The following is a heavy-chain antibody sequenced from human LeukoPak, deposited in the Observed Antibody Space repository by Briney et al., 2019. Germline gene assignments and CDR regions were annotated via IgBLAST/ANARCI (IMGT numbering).Heavy chain of an antibody. CDR3: ARKGDYHDY. J-gene: IGHJ4*02. Sequence: SGGSLRLSCTASGFTFSSLSMNWVRQAPGKGLEWISYISGTSSNIYYADSVKGRFTISRDNAKNSLYLQVNSLRDEDTAVYYCARKGDYHDYWGQGTLVTVSS. CDR1: GFTFSSLS. V-gene: IGHV3-48*02. CDR2: ISGTSSNI.